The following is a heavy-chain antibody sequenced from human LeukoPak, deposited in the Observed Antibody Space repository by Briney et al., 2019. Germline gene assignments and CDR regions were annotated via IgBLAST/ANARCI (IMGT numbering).Heavy chain of an antibody. CDR3: ARDSSYSYFDY. J-gene: IGHJ4*02. Sequence: GGSLRLSCAASGFTFSSYGMRWVRQAPGKGLEWVSVIYSGGSTYYADSVKGRFTISRDNSKNTLYLQMNSLRAEDTAVYYCARDSSYSYFDYWGQGTLVTVSS. CDR2: IYSGGST. CDR1: GFTFSSYG. D-gene: IGHD2-21*01. V-gene: IGHV3-53*01.